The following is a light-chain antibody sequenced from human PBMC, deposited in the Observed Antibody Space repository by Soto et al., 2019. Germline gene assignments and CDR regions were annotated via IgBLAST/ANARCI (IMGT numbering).Light chain of an antibody. Sequence: ETVRTPSPATLSVSPFSIATLSCRASQSVSSNLAWYQQKPGQAPRLLIYAASTRATGIPARFIGNGSGTEFTLTISSLQSEYFAVYDCKQYNNWWTCGQGNRVDI. CDR1: QSVSSN. CDR2: AAS. J-gene: IGKJ1*01. CDR3: KQYNNWWT. V-gene: IGKV3D-15*01.